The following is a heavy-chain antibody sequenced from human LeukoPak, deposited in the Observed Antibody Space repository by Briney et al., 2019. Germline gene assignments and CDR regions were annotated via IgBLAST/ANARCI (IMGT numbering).Heavy chain of an antibody. CDR2: IIPILGIA. Sequence: GASVKVSCKASGGTFSSYTISRVRQAPGQGLEWMGRIIPILGIANYAQKFQGRVTITADKSTSTAYMELSSLRSEDTAVYYCASWGDGYCSSTSCYTLDYWGQGTLVTVSS. CDR1: GGTFSSYT. V-gene: IGHV1-69*02. J-gene: IGHJ4*02. D-gene: IGHD2-2*02. CDR3: ASWGDGYCSSTSCYTLDY.